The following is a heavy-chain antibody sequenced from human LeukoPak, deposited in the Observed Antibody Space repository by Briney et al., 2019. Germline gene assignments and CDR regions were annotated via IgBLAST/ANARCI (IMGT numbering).Heavy chain of an antibody. CDR2: IYYSGIT. J-gene: IGHJ4*02. D-gene: IGHD3-22*01. CDR3: ARLRALSYYDSSGDLYYFEY. Sequence: PSETLSLTCTVSGDSISTYSWSWLRQPPGKGLEWIGFIYYSGITDYNPSLKSRVTISVDTSKNQFSLKLTSVTAADTAVYYCARLRALSYYDSSGDLYYFEYWGQGTLVTVSS. CDR1: GDSISTYS. V-gene: IGHV4-59*01.